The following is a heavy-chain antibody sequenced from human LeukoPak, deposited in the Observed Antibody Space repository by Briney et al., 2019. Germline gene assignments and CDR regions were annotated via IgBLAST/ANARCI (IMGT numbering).Heavy chain of an antibody. D-gene: IGHD6-13*01. Sequence: GRSLRLSCAASGFTFSNYGIHWVRQAPGKGLEWVAVIWYDGSNKYYADSVKGRFTISRDSAKNSLYLQMNSLRAEDTAVYYCARDPRHREIAAAVYFDYWGQGTLVTVSS. CDR3: ARDPRHREIAAAVYFDY. CDR1: GFTFSNYG. CDR2: IWYDGSNK. V-gene: IGHV3-33*01. J-gene: IGHJ4*02.